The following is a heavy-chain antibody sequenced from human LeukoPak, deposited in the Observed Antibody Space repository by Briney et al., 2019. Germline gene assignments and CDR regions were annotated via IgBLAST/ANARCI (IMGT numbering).Heavy chain of an antibody. D-gene: IGHD2-15*01. Sequence: PGGSLRLSCAASGFTFSSYWMNWVRQAPGKGLVWVSRIASDGSSTTYADSVKGRFSISRDNAKNTLYLQMNSLRAEDTAVYYCARDRGYCSGGSCYIFDHWGQGTLVTVSS. J-gene: IGHJ4*02. CDR3: ARDRGYCSGGSCYIFDH. CDR2: IASDGSST. V-gene: IGHV3-74*01. CDR1: GFTFSSYW.